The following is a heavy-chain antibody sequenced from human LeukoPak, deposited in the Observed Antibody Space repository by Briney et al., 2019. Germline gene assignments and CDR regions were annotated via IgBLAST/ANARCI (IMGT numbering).Heavy chain of an antibody. CDR2: ISYDGSNK. Sequence: GRSLRLSCAASGFTFSSYAMHWVRQAPGKGLEWVAVISYDGSNKYYADSVKGRFTISRDNSKNTLYLQMNSLRAEDTAVYYCARDISWYDSSGYYSWTTYYYYGMDVWGQGTTVTVSS. CDR1: GFTFSSYA. D-gene: IGHD3-22*01. V-gene: IGHV3-30-3*01. CDR3: ARDISWYDSSGYYSWTTYYYYGMDV. J-gene: IGHJ6*02.